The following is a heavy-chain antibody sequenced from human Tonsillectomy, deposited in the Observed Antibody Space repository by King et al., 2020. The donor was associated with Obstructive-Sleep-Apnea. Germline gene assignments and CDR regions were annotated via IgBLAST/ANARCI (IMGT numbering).Heavy chain of an antibody. CDR2: IYPGASDT. D-gene: IGHD2-15*01. CDR1: GYSFTHYW. J-gene: IGHJ4*02. Sequence: VQLVESGAEVKKPGESLKISCKGSGYSFTHYWIGWVRQMPGKGLEWMGIIYPGASDTRYSPSFQGQVTISADRSISTAYLQWSSLKASGTAMYYCARHDRGYCGGGSCYGFDYWGQGALVTVSS. CDR3: ARHDRGYCGGGSCYGFDY. V-gene: IGHV5-51*01.